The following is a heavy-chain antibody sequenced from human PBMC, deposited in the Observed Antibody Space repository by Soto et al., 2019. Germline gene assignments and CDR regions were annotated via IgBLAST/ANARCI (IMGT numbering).Heavy chain of an antibody. CDR2: IYYIGTT. J-gene: IGHJ5*02. CDR3: ARGSTCYGFGT. V-gene: IGHV4-30-4*01. D-gene: IGHD5-18*01. CDR1: GDSIGSGDYY. Sequence: QVQLQESGPRLVKPSQTLSLTCTVSGDSIGSGDYYWTWIRQPPGKGLAWIGYIYYIGTTLYNPSLECRVNSSVDTSKNQFSLRGTYVTAADTVGYYCARGSTCYGFGTWGQGTLIPVSP.